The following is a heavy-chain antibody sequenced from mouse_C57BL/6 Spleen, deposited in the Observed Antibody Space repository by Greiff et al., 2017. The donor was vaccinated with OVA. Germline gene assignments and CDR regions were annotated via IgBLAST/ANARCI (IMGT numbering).Heavy chain of an antibody. CDR2: IWSGGST. CDR1: GFSLTSYG. Sequence: QVQLKESGPGLVQPSQSLSITCTFSGFSLTSYGVHWVRQSPGKGLEWLGVIWSGGSTDYNAAFISRLSISKDNSKSQVFFKMNSLQADDTAIYYCARKISLYYYAMDYWGQGTSVTVSS. J-gene: IGHJ4*01. CDR3: ARKISLYYYAMDY. V-gene: IGHV2-2*01.